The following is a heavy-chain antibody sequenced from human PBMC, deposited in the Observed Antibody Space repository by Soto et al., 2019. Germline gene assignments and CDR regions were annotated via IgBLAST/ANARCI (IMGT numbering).Heavy chain of an antibody. V-gene: IGHV3-7*01. CDR1: GLSLSNIW. CDR2: IKQGGTET. Sequence: PWGSLRLSCVGSGLSLSNIWTSWVRQAPGKGLEWVANIKQGGTETYYVDSVKGRFTISKDHAKNSLYLQMNSLRVEDTALYYCASLDTARVETAGYWGQGTLVTSPQ. J-gene: IGHJ4*02. D-gene: IGHD5-18*01. CDR3: ASLDTARVETAGY.